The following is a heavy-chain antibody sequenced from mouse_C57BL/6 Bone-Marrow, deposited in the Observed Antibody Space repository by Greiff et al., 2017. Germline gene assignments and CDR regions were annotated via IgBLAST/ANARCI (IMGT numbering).Heavy chain of an antibody. CDR2: IYPRSGNT. CDR1: GYTFTSYG. J-gene: IGHJ1*03. V-gene: IGHV1-81*01. CDR3: AREGNYYGSLWYFDV. Sequence: QVQLKQSGAELARPGASVKLSCKASGYTFTSYGISWVKQRTGQGLEWIGEIYPRSGNTYYNEKFKGKARLTADKSSSTAYMELRSLTSEDSAVYFCAREGNYYGSLWYFDVWGTGTTVTVSS. D-gene: IGHD1-1*01.